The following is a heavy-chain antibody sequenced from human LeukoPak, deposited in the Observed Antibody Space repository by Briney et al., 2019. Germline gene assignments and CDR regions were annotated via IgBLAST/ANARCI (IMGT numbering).Heavy chain of an antibody. CDR3: ARDLVTVTKGFDI. J-gene: IGHJ3*02. Sequence: PSETLSLTCAVSAASFSSHYWTWLRQSPGKGLEWIGYISYIGSTNYNPSLKSRVTISIDTSRNQFSLKLRSVTAADTAVYYCARDLVTVTKGFDIWGQGTMVSVSS. D-gene: IGHD4-17*01. CDR2: ISYIGST. V-gene: IGHV4-59*11. CDR1: AASFSSHY.